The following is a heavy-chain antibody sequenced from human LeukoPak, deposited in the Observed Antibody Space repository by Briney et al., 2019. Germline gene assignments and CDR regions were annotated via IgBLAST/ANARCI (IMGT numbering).Heavy chain of an antibody. D-gene: IGHD5-18*01. V-gene: IGHV3-7*01. CDR3: ARDRSYGSFDY. CDR1: GFTFSNSW. CDR2: IKPDGSAQ. J-gene: IGHJ4*02. Sequence: GGSLRLSCAASGFTFSNSWMGWVRQAPGKGLEWVANIKPDGSAQYYVDSVKGRFTISRDNAKNSLFLQINSLRAEDTAVYYCARDRSYGSFDYWGQGTLVTVSS.